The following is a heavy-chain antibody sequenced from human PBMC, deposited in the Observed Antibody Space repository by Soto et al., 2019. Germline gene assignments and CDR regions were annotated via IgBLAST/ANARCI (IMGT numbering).Heavy chain of an antibody. CDR1: GFTFSSYA. V-gene: IGHV3-23*01. J-gene: IGHJ4*02. CDR3: AKGKLEDYPFDS. Sequence: VQLLESGGGLVQPGGSLRLSCAASGFTFSSYAMSWVRQAPGKGLAWVSAISGSGGSTYYADSVKGRFTISRDNSNHTLYLHMNSLRAEDTAVYYSAKGKLEDYPFDSWGQGTLVTVSS. CDR2: ISGSGGST. D-gene: IGHD1-1*01.